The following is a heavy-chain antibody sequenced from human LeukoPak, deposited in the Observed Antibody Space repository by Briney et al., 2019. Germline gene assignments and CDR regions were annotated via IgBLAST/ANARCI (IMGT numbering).Heavy chain of an antibody. CDR3: ARLVSPVDTAMVLGAFDI. V-gene: IGHV4-59*08. J-gene: IGHJ3*02. CDR1: GGSISSYY. Sequence: SETLSLTCTVSGGSISSYYWSWIRQPPGKGLEWIGYIYYSGSTNYNPSLKSRLTISVDTSKNQFSLKLSSVTAADTAVYYCARLVSPVDTAMVLGAFDIWGQGTMVTVSS. D-gene: IGHD5-18*01. CDR2: IYYSGST.